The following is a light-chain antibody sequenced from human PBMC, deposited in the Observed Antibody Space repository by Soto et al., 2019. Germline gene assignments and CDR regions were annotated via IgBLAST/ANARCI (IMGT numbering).Light chain of an antibody. J-gene: IGKJ1*01. CDR2: DAS. Sequence: DIQMTQSPSTLSASVGDRVTVTCRASQSISRWLAWFQQKPGKAPKLLIYDASSLESGVPSRFSGSGSGTEFSLTVRSPQPDDFATYYCQQYNNFWTFGQGTKVEFK. V-gene: IGKV1-5*01. CDR1: QSISRW. CDR3: QQYNNFWT.